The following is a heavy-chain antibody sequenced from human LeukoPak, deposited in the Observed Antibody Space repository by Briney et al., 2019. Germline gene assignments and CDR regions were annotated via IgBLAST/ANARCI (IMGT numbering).Heavy chain of an antibody. CDR2: TYYRSKWYN. J-gene: IGHJ4*02. CDR1: GDTVSSNIAT. D-gene: IGHD2-15*01. V-gene: IGHV6-1*01. Sequence: SQTLSLTCAISGDTVSSNIATWNWIRQSPSRGLEWLGRTYYRSKWYNDYAVSVKSRISINPDTSNNQFSLQLNSVTPDDTAVYYCTRAVAGALGYWGQGTLVTVSS. CDR3: TRAVAGALGY.